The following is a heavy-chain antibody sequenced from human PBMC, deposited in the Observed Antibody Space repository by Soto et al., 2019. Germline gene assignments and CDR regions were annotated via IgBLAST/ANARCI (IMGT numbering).Heavy chain of an antibody. CDR3: AKDPSNYEYYFDY. J-gene: IGHJ4*02. D-gene: IGHD4-4*01. CDR2: ISWDGYGT. Sequence: PGGSLRLSCAASGFTFDDYTMHWVRQAPGKGLEWVSLISWDGYGTYYADSVRGRFTISRDNSKNSLYLQMNSLRTEDAALYYCAKDPSNYEYYFDYWGQGTLVTVS. V-gene: IGHV3-43*01. CDR1: GFTFDDYT.